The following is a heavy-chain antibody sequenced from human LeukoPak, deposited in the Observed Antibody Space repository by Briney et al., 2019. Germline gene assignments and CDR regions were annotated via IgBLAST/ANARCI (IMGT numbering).Heavy chain of an antibody. Sequence: GSLRLSCAASGFTFSSYWMHWVRQAPGKGLVWVSRIDNDGIITTYADSVKGRFTISRDNAKNTLYLQMNSLRAEDTAVYYCARRDGSGSYAFDYWGQGTLVTVSS. CDR1: GFTFSSYW. J-gene: IGHJ4*02. CDR2: IDNDGIIT. CDR3: ARRDGSGSYAFDY. D-gene: IGHD3-10*01. V-gene: IGHV3-74*01.